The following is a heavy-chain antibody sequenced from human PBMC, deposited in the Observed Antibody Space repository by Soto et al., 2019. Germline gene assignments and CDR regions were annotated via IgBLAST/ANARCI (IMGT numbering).Heavy chain of an antibody. D-gene: IGHD3-10*01. J-gene: IGHJ4*02. V-gene: IGHV4-59*01. Sequence: SETLSLTCTVSGGSISSYYWSWIRQPPGKGLEWIGYIYYSGSTNYNPSLKSRVTISVDTSKNQFSLKLSSVTAADTAVYYCARVAGKYYGSETFEYWGQGTLVTVSS. CDR1: GGSISSYY. CDR3: ARVAGKYYGSETFEY. CDR2: IYYSGST.